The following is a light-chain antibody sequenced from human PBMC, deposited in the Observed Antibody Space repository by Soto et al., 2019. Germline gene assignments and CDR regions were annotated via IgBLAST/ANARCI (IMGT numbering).Light chain of an antibody. CDR1: QSVSSY. CDR2: VAS. CDR3: QQRSNWPLT. Sequence: EIVLTQSPATLSLSPGERATLSCRASQSVSSYLAWYQQKPGQAPRLLIYVASNRATGIPARFSGSGYGTDFTLTISSLEPEDFAVYYCQQRSNWPLTFGGGTNVEIK. J-gene: IGKJ4*01. V-gene: IGKV3-11*01.